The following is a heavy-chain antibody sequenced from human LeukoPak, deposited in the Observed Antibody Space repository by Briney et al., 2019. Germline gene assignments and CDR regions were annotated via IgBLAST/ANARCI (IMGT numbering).Heavy chain of an antibody. D-gene: IGHD1-26*01. V-gene: IGHV5-51*01. Sequence: GESLKISCKGSGYSFTSYWIGWVRQMPGKGLEWMGIIYPGDFDTRYSPSFQGQVTISADKSISTAYLQWSSLKASDTAMYYCARHHSGSYPLGAFDIWGQGTMVTVSS. J-gene: IGHJ3*02. CDR1: GYSFTSYW. CDR2: IYPGDFDT. CDR3: ARHHSGSYPLGAFDI.